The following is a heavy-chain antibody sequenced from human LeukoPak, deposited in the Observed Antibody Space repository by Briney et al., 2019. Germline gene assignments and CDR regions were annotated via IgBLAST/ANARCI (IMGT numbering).Heavy chain of an antibody. CDR2: IYYSGRT. CDR3: ARGTDPTAFDY. Sequence: NPSETLSLTCTVSGGSISSYYWSWIRQPPGKGLEWIGYIYYSGRTNYNPSLKSRVTISVDTSKNQFSLKLSSVTAADTAVYYCARGTDPTAFDYWGQGTLVTGSS. J-gene: IGHJ4*02. CDR1: GGSISSYY. V-gene: IGHV4-59*08.